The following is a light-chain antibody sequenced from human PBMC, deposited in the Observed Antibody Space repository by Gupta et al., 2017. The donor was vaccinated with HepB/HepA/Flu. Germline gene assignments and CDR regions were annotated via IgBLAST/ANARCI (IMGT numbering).Light chain of an antibody. CDR3: QQYYSTPCS. J-gene: IGKJ2*04. CDR1: QSVLYSSNNKNY. Sequence: DIVMTQSPDSLAVSLRERATSNCKSSQSVLYSSNNKNYLAWYQQKPGQPPKLLIYWASTRESGVPDRFSGSGSGTDFTRTISSLQAEDVAVYYCQQYYSTPCSFGQGTKLEIK. CDR2: WAS. V-gene: IGKV4-1*01.